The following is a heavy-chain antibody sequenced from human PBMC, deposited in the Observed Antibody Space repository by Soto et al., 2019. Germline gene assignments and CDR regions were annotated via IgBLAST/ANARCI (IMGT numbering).Heavy chain of an antibody. CDR2: INPNSGGT. J-gene: IGHJ4*02. Sequence: ASVKVSCKASGYTFTNYYMHWVRQAPGHGLEWMGVINPNSGGTAYAQKFQGRVTMTRDTSTNTFYMDLSSLTSDDTAVYSCARGSMRPSGWGSYFDHWGQGTLVTVSS. CDR1: GYTFTNYY. CDR3: ARGSMRPSGWGSYFDH. D-gene: IGHD3-10*01. V-gene: IGHV1-46*01.